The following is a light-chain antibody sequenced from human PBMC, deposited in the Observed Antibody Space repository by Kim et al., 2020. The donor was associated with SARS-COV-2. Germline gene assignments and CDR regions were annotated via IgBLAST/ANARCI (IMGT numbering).Light chain of an antibody. CDR1: QDISNS. V-gene: IGKV1-16*01. CDR3: QQYKTYPLT. Sequence: DIQMTQSPSSLSASIGDRVTITCRASQDISNSLAWFQQRPGEAPRSLIYAESSLQSGVPSRFTGSGSGTDFTLAINSLQPEDFATYYCQQYKTYPLTFGGGTKVEI. CDR2: AES. J-gene: IGKJ4*01.